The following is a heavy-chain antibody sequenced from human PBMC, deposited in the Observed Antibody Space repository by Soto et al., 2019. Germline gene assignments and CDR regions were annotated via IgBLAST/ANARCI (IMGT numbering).Heavy chain of an antibody. CDR1: GGSISSYY. J-gene: IGHJ6*02. Sequence: SETLSLTCTVSGGSISSYYWSWIRQPPGKGLEWIGYIYYSGSTNYNPSLKSRVAISVDTSKNQFSLKLSSVTAADTAVYYCARDGAAAGFVLGYYYGMDVWGQGTTVTVSS. D-gene: IGHD6-13*01. V-gene: IGHV4-59*01. CDR2: IYYSGST. CDR3: ARDGAAAGFVLGYYYGMDV.